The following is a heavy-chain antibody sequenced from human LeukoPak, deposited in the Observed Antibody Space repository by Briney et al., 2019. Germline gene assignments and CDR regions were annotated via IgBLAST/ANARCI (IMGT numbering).Heavy chain of an antibody. Sequence: GASVKVSCKASGYTFTSYGIGWVRQAPGQGLEWMGWISAYNGNTNYAQKLQGRVTMTTDTSTSTAYMELRSLRSDDTAVYYCATTYGGNSEGGFRRQGPPTLNAFDIWGQGTMVTVSS. J-gene: IGHJ3*02. D-gene: IGHD4-23*01. CDR2: ISAYNGNT. CDR1: GYTFTSYG. CDR3: ATTYGGNSEGGFRRQGPPTLNAFDI. V-gene: IGHV1-18*01.